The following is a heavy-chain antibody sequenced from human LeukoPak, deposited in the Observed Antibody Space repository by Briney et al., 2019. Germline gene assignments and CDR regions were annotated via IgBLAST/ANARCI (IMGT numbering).Heavy chain of an antibody. Sequence: SETLSLTCAVYGGSFSGYYWSWIRQPLGKGLEWIGEINHSGSTNYNPSLKSRVTISVDTSKNQFSLKLSSVTAADTAAYYCARVGGIRVVVVAAKRHWFDPWGQGTLVTVSS. V-gene: IGHV4-34*01. D-gene: IGHD2-15*01. CDR2: INHSGST. J-gene: IGHJ5*02. CDR1: GGSFSGYY. CDR3: ARVGGIRVVVVAAKRHWFDP.